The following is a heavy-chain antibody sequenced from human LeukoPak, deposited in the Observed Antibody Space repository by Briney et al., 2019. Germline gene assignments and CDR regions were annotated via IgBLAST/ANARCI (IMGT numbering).Heavy chain of an antibody. Sequence: PSETLSLTCTVSGGSMSSSSYYWGWLRQPPGKGLEGIGSIYYSESTYQNPTLKSRVTISVDTSKNQFSLKLSSVTAADTAVYYCARIPTVTFFDYWGQGTLVTVSS. J-gene: IGHJ4*02. V-gene: IGHV4-39*07. CDR1: GGSMSSSSYY. CDR3: ARIPTVTFFDY. D-gene: IGHD4-17*01. CDR2: IYYSEST.